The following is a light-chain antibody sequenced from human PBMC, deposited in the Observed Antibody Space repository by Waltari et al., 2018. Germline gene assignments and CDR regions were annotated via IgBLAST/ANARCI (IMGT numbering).Light chain of an antibody. J-gene: IGKJ1*01. V-gene: IGKV3-11*01. CDR3: QQRSNWPRT. Sequence: EIVLTQSPDTLSLSPGESATLSCRASQSVTNSLAWYQRKPGQAPRLLIYSASNRATGVPARFSGSGSGTDFTLTISSLEPEDFAVYYCQQRSNWPRTFGQGTKVEIK. CDR1: QSVTNS. CDR2: SAS.